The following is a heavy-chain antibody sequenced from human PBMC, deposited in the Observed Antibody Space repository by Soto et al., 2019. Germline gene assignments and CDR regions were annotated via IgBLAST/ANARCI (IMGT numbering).Heavy chain of an antibody. CDR2: IYYSGST. Sequence: SETLSLTCIVSGGSINSNDFYWSWIRQPPGKGLEWIGYIYYSGSTNYNPSLKSRVTISVDTSKNQFSLKLSSVTAADTAVYYCARMGSYGSGSYAKLALEYWGQGTLVPVSS. J-gene: IGHJ4*02. D-gene: IGHD3-10*01. V-gene: IGHV4-61*05. CDR3: ARMGSYGSGSYAKLALEY. CDR1: GGSINSNDFY.